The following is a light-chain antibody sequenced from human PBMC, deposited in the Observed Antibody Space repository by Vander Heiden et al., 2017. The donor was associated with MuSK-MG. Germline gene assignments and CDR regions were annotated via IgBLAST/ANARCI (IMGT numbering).Light chain of an antibody. CDR1: SSDVGGYNY. CDR2: DVS. Sequence: QSALTQPASVSGSPGQSITISCTGTSSDVGGYNYVSWYQQHPGKAPKLMIYDVSNRPSGVSNRVSGSKSGNTASLTISGLQAEDEADYDCSSYTSSSTYVFGTGTKVTVL. CDR3: SSYTSSSTYV. V-gene: IGLV2-14*01. J-gene: IGLJ1*01.